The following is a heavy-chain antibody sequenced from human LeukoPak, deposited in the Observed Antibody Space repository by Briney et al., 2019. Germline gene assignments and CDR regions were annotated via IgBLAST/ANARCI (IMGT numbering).Heavy chain of an antibody. Sequence: GGSLRLSCEASGFTFNTYSMNWARQAPGKGLEWVSSIDSSGGYMFYADSVKGRFIISRDNAKNSLYLQMNSLRAEDTAVYYCARLETTPYYFDYWGQGTLVTVSS. CDR1: GFTFNTYS. J-gene: IGHJ4*02. CDR3: ARLETTPYYFDY. V-gene: IGHV3-21*01. CDR2: IDSSGGYM. D-gene: IGHD1-1*01.